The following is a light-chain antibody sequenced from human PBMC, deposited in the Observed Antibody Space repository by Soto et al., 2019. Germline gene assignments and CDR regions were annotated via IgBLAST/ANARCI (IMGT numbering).Light chain of an antibody. CDR3: SSYAGSDLYV. CDR2: EVS. J-gene: IGLJ1*01. Sequence: QSVLTQPPSASGSPGQSVTISCTGTSSDVGGYKYVSRYQQHPGKAPKVMIYEVSKRPSGVPDRFSGSKSGNTASLTVSGLQAEDEADYYCSSYAGSDLYVFGSGTKLTVL. CDR1: SSDVGGYKY. V-gene: IGLV2-8*01.